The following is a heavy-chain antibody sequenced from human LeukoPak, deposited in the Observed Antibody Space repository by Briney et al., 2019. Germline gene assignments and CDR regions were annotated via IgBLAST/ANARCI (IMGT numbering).Heavy chain of an antibody. CDR1: GFTFSSYA. D-gene: IGHD2-15*01. CDR3: ARESGGIVVVVVAATLYLDY. V-gene: IGHV3-30-3*01. J-gene: IGHJ4*02. CDR2: ISYDGSNK. Sequence: QPGGSLRLSCAASGFTFSSYAMHWVRQAPGKGLEWVAVISYDGSNKYYADSVKGRFTISRDNSKNTLYLQMNSLRAEDTAVYYCARESGGIVVVVVAATLYLDYWGQGTLVTVSS.